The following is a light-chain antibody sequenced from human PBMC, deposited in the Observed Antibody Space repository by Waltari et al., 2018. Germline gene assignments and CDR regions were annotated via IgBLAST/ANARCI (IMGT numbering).Light chain of an antibody. CDR1: QSVSTY. J-gene: IGKJ1*01. CDR2: DAS. Sequence: EIVMTQSPATLSLSPGERATLSCRASQSVSTYLAWYQQKPGQAPRLLIYDASNRATGIPARFSGSGFGTDFSLTITSLEPEDFAVYYCQQRSNWPWTFGQGTKVKIK. CDR3: QQRSNWPWT. V-gene: IGKV3-11*01.